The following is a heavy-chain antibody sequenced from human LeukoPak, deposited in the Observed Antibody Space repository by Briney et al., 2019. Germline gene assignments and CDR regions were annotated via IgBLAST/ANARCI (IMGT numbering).Heavy chain of an antibody. CDR3: AKVRRITNGGYFDY. Sequence: PGGSLRLSCAVSGLTFSTYSMTWVRQGPGKGLEWVSAISGSGGSTYYADSVKGRFTISRDNSKNTLYLQMNSLRAEDTAVYYCAKVRRITNGGYFDYWGQGTLVTVSS. V-gene: IGHV3-23*01. D-gene: IGHD2-8*01. CDR1: GLTFSTYS. J-gene: IGHJ4*02. CDR2: ISGSGGST.